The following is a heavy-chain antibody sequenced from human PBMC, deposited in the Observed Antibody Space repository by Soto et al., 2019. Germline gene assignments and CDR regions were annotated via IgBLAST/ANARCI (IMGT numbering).Heavy chain of an antibody. D-gene: IGHD1-26*01. CDR3: AGGVSAGVAY. CDR1: GYSFTSLD. Sequence: ASVKVSCKASGYSFTSLDINGVRQTAGQGLEWMGWMQPSTGRTGYAQKFQGRVTMTRDTSINTAYMELTTLTSDDTAFYYCAGGVSAGVAYWGQGTLVTVSS. CDR2: MQPSTGRT. J-gene: IGHJ4*02. V-gene: IGHV1-8*01.